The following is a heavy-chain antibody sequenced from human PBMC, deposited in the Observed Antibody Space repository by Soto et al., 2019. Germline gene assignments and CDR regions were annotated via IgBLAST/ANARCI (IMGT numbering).Heavy chain of an antibody. CDR2: ITPFNGNT. CDR3: ASQDPLTVEYDY. J-gene: IGHJ4*02. V-gene: IGHV1-45*02. Sequence: QMQLVQSGAEVKKTGSSVKVSCKASGYTFTYRYLHWVRQAPGQALEWMGWITPFNGNTNYAQKFQDRVTITRDRSMNTGYMELSRLRSEDTAMYYCASQDPLTVEYDYWGQGTLVTVSS. CDR1: GYTFTYRY. D-gene: IGHD4-17*01.